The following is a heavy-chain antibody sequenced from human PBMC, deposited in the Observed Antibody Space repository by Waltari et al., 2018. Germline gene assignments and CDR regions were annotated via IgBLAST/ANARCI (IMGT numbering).Heavy chain of an antibody. J-gene: IGHJ6*03. CDR2: IYYSGST. CDR3: ARLDYYSSGWGAYYYYYYMDV. D-gene: IGHD6-19*01. CDR1: GGSISSYY. Sequence: QVQLQESGPGLVKPSETLSLTCTVSGGSISSYYWSWIRQPPGKGLEWIGYIYYSGSTNDKPSLMSRVTISVDTSKNQFSLKRSSVTAADTAVYYCARLDYYSSGWGAYYYYYYMDVWGKGTTVTISS. V-gene: IGHV4-59*08.